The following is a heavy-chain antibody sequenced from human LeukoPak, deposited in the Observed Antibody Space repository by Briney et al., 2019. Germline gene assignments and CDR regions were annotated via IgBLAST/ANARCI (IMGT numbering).Heavy chain of an antibody. CDR3: AKIPHDYGDSADY. D-gene: IGHD4-17*01. CDR2: ISISSYDI. J-gene: IGHJ4*02. CDR1: GFTFSSYS. Sequence: GGSLRLSCAASGFTFSSYSMNWVRQAPGKGLEWVSSISISSYDIYYADSVKGRFTISRDNAKNSLYLQMNSLRAEDTAMYYCAKIPHDYGDSADYWGQGTLVTVSS. V-gene: IGHV3-21*01.